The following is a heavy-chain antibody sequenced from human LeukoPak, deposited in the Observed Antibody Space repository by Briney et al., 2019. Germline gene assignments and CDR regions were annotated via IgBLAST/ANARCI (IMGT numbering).Heavy chain of an antibody. V-gene: IGHV3-23*01. Sequence: QPGGSLRLSCVASGFTFSNYAMSWVRQAPGKGLEWVSIISGSGGTTYYADSVKGRFTISRDNSKNTLYLQVSNLRAEDTAVYYCARDRQGLPVAGRLDYWGQGTPVTVSS. CDR2: ISGSGGTT. CDR3: ARDRQGLPVAGRLDY. CDR1: GFTFSNYA. D-gene: IGHD6-19*01. J-gene: IGHJ4*02.